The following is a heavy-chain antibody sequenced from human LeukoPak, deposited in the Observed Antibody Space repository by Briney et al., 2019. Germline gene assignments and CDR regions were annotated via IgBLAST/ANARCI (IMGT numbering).Heavy chain of an antibody. D-gene: IGHD3-22*01. V-gene: IGHV3-23*01. Sequence: SGGSLRLSCAASGFTFSSYAMSWVRQAPGEGLEWVSAISGSGGSTYYADSVKGRFTISRDNSKNTLYLQMNSLRAEDTAVYYCAKDPYYYDSSGYYRYYFDYWGQGTLVTVSS. J-gene: IGHJ4*02. CDR1: GFTFSSYA. CDR2: ISGSGGST. CDR3: AKDPYYYDSSGYYRYYFDY.